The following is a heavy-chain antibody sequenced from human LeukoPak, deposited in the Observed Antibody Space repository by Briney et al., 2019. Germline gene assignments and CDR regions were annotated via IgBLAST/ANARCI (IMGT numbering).Heavy chain of an antibody. D-gene: IGHD6-13*01. CDR3: ARLGSSWYKGRYFDL. CDR2: ISYSGNT. V-gene: IGHV4-59*08. CDR1: DGSMNNYY. J-gene: IGHJ2*01. Sequence: SETLSLTCTVSDGSMNNYYWSWIRQPPGKGLEWIGHISYSGNTNYNPSLKSRVTISVDTSKNQFSLKLSSVTAADTAVYYCARLGSSWYKGRYFDLWGRGTLVTVSS.